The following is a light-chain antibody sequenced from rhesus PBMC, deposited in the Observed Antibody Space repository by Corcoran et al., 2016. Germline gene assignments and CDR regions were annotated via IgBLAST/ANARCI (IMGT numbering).Light chain of an antibody. CDR1: QGISSW. V-gene: IGKV1-21*01. CDR3: QQYNSAPYI. J-gene: IGKJ2*01. Sequence: DIQMTQSPSSMSASVGDRVTITCRASQGISSWLAWYQQKPGKAPKLLLYKASSLQSGVPSRFSGSGSWTDFTLSISSLQPDDFATYYCQQYNSAPYIFGQGTKVEIK. CDR2: KAS.